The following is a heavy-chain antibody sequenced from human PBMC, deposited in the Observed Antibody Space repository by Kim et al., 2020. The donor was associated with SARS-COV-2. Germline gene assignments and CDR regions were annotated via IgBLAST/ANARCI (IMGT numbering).Heavy chain of an antibody. V-gene: IGHV3-21*01. CDR2: ISSSSSYI. CDR1: GFTFSSYS. D-gene: IGHD6-19*01. CDR3: ARAYSSGWAYFDY. J-gene: IGHJ4*02. Sequence: GGSLRLSCAASGFTFSSYSMNWVRQAPGKGLEWVSSISSSSSYIYYADSVKGRFTISRDNAKNSLYLQMNSLRAEDTAVYYCARAYSSGWAYFDYWGQGTLGTVSS.